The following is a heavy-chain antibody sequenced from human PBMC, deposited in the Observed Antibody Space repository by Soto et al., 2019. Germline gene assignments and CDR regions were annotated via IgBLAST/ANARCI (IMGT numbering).Heavy chain of an antibody. CDR1: GYTITELS. CDR3: ATVSYSSSWDSYYYGMDV. CDR2: FDPEDGET. V-gene: IGHV1-24*01. J-gene: IGHJ6*02. Sequence: ASVKVSCKVSGYTITELSMHWVRQAPGKGLEWMGGFDPEDGETIYAQKFQGRVTMTEDTSTDTAYMELSSLRSEDTTVYYCATVSYSSSWDSYYYGMDVWGQGTTVTV. D-gene: IGHD6-13*01.